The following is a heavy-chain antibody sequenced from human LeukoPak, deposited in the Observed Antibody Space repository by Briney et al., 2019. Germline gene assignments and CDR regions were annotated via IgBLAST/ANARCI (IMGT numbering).Heavy chain of an antibody. J-gene: IGHJ6*04. CDR1: GGSFSGYY. Sequence: SETLSLTCAVYGGSFSGYYWSWIRQPPGKGLEWIGEINHSGSTNYNPSLKSRVTISVDTSKNQFSLKLSSVTAADTAVYYCASGRTLNYYGSGSYLYYYYGMDVWGKGTTVTVSS. V-gene: IGHV4-34*01. CDR2: INHSGST. D-gene: IGHD3-10*01. CDR3: ASGRTLNYYGSGSYLYYYYGMDV.